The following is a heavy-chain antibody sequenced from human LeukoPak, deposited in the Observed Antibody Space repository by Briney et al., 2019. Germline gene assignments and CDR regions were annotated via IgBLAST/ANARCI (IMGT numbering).Heavy chain of an antibody. CDR3: AETGPTDF. V-gene: IGHV3-30*03. D-gene: IGHD3-9*01. J-gene: IGHJ4*02. CDR1: GFSFSSYG. Sequence: PGTSLRLSCAASGFSFSSYGMHWVRQAPGRGLDWVAAISHDGTKTHYAESVKGRFTISRDSSKNLMYLQMNSLRAEDTALYYCAETGPTDFWGQGTLVTVSS. CDR2: ISHDGTKT.